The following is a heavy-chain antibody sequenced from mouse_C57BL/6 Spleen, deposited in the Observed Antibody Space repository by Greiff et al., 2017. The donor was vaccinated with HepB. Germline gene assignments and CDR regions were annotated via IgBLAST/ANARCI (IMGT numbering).Heavy chain of an antibody. CDR2: IDPSDSYT. V-gene: IGHV1-69*01. D-gene: IGHD2-1*01. CDR3: ARSGRNSWFAY. CDR1: GYTFTSYW. Sequence: QVQLQQPGAELVMPGASVKLSCKASGYTFTSYWMHWVKQRPGQGLEWIGEIDPSDSYTNYNQKFKGKSTLTVDKSSSTAYMQLSSLTSEDSAVYYCARSGRNSWFAYWGQGTLVTVSA. J-gene: IGHJ3*01.